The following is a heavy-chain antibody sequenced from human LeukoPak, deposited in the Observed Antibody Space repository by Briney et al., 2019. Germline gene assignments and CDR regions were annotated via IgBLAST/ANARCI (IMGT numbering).Heavy chain of an antibody. Sequence: SETLSLTCAVYGGSFSGYYWSWIRQPTGKGLEWIGEINHSGSTNYNPSLKSRVTISVDTSKNQFSLKLSSVTAADTAVYYCARGPRGYDFWSGLASYMDVWGKGTTVTVSS. CDR1: GGSFSGYY. D-gene: IGHD3-3*01. J-gene: IGHJ6*03. CDR3: ARGPRGYDFWSGLASYMDV. CDR2: INHSGST. V-gene: IGHV4-34*01.